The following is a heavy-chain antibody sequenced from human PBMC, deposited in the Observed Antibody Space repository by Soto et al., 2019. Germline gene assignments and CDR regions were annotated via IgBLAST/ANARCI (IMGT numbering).Heavy chain of an antibody. D-gene: IGHD4-17*01. CDR1: GGSISSGGYY. J-gene: IGHJ6*02. CDR2: IYYSGST. CDR3: AMEGDYSSFGMDV. Sequence: SETLSLTCTVSGGSISSGGYYWSWIRQHPGKGLEWIGYIYYSGSTYYNPSLKSRVTISVDTSKNQFSLKLSSVTAADTAVYYCAMEGDYSSFGMDVWGQGTTVTVAS. V-gene: IGHV4-31*03.